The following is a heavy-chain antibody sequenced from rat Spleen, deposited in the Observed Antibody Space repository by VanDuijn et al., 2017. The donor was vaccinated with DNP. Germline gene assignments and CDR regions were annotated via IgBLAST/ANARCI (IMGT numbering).Heavy chain of an antibody. CDR3: ARLPITTVADY. D-gene: IGHD1-1*01. Sequence: EVQLVESGGGLVQPGRSLKLSCVTSGFTFSNYWMNWLRQAPGKGLEWVASISNTGGSVYSPDSVEGRFTISRDNAKSTLYLQMNSLRSEETATYYCARLPITTVADYWGQGVMVTVSS. CDR2: ISNTGGSV. V-gene: IGHV5-31*01. J-gene: IGHJ2*01. CDR1: GFTFSNYW.